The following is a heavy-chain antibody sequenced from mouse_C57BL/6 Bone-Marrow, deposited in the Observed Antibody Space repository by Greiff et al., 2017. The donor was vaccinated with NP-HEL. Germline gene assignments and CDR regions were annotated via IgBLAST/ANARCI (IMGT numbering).Heavy chain of an antibody. CDR3: ARCNDGYYVDY. CDR2: ILPGSGST. D-gene: IGHD2-3*01. V-gene: IGHV1-9*01. CDR1: GYSFTDYN. Sequence: QVQLQQSGPELVKPGASVKISCKASGYSFTDYNMNWVKQSNGKSLEWIGEILPGSGSTNYNEKFKGKATFTADTSSNTAYMQLSSLTTEDSAIYYCARCNDGYYVDYWGQGTTLTVSS. J-gene: IGHJ2*01.